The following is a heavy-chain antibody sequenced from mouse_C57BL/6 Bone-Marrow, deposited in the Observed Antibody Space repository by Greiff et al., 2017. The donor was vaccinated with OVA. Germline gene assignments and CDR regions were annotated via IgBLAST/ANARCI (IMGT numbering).Heavy chain of an antibody. Sequence: QVQLQQSGAELVRPGTSVKVSCKASGYAFTNYLIEWVKQRPGQGLEWIGVINPGSGGTNYNEKFKGKATLTADKSSSTAYMQLSSLTSEDSAVYFCASLLLAMDYWGQGTSVTVSS. D-gene: IGHD1-1*01. CDR2: INPGSGGT. V-gene: IGHV1-54*01. CDR1: GYAFTNYL. J-gene: IGHJ4*01. CDR3: ASLLLAMDY.